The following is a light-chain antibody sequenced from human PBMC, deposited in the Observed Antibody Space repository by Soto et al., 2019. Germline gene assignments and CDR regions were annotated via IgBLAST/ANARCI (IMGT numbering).Light chain of an antibody. CDR3: TSYTSSTTLYV. V-gene: IGLV2-14*01. CDR2: EVD. J-gene: IGLJ1*01. CDR1: SSDVGGFTY. Sequence: QSALTQPASVSGSPGQSITISCTGTSSDVGGFTYVSWYQQPPGKAPKLIIFEVDHRPSGVSNRFSGSMSGHTASLTISGLQPEDEADYYCTSYTSSTTLYVFGAGTQLTVL.